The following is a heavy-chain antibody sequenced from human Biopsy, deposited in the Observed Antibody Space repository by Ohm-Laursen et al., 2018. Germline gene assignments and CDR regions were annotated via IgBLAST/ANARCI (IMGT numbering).Heavy chain of an antibody. CDR3: ATEVVPAGIGGHWLDP. Sequence: GSLRLSCAASGFTLSSYSMNWVRQTSWKGLEWVSTISSSSDNIYYVDPVKSRFTISRDNAKNSLYLQMNSLRAEDTAVYYCATEVVPAGIGGHWLDPWGQGTLVTVSS. D-gene: IGHD2-2*01. J-gene: IGHJ5*02. V-gene: IGHV3-21*01. CDR2: ISSSSDNI. CDR1: GFTLSSYS.